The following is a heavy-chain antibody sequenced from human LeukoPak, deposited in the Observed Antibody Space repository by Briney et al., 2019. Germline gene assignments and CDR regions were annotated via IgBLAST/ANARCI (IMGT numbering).Heavy chain of an antibody. V-gene: IGHV3-11*06. D-gene: IGHD1-1*01. Sequence: GGSLRLSCAASGFIFSDYYMSWLRQAPGKGLEWLSYFSTSSTYTNYADSVKGRFTISRDNAKNSLYLQMKSLRPEDPAVYYGARDWAPSNENWFDRWGQGTLVTVSP. CDR3: ARDWAPSNENWFDR. CDR1: GFIFSDYY. CDR2: FSTSSTYT. J-gene: IGHJ5*01.